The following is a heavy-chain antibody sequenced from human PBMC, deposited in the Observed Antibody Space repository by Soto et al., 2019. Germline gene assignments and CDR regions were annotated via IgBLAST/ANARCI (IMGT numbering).Heavy chain of an antibody. CDR2: IIPVFGTT. J-gene: IGHJ4*02. V-gene: IGHV1-69*01. CDR3: ARENGVAVATILYYFDY. D-gene: IGHD5-12*01. Sequence: QVHLVQSGAEVKKARSSVKVSCKAPGGTFKNNGISWVRQAPGQGLEWMGGIIPVFGTTNYAQKFQGRLTITADDFTSTVYMELSRLRYEDTAVYYCARENGVAVATILYYFDYWGPGTLVTVSS. CDR1: GGTFKNNG.